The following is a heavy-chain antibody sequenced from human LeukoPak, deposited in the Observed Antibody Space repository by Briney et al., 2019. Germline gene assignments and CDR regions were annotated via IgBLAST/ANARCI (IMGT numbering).Heavy chain of an antibody. Sequence: GGSLRLSCAVSGFTFDNFTMHWVRQAPGKGLEWVSLITWDGGSTFYVDSVKGRFTISRDNSKDSLYLQMDSLSTEDTGLYYCAKETSGYIDVWGKGTTVTVSS. J-gene: IGHJ6*03. V-gene: IGHV3-43*01. CDR1: GFTFDNFT. CDR2: ITWDGGST. CDR3: AKETSGYIDV.